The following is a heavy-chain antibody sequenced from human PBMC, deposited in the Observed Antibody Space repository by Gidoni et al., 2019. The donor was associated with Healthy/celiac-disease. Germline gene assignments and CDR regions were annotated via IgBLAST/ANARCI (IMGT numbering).Heavy chain of an antibody. J-gene: IGHJ6*03. CDR3: VKPRMNFGELAYYYYMDV. CDR1: GFTFSSYA. D-gene: IGHD3-10*01. Sequence: EVQLVESGGGLVQPGGSLRLSCSASGFTFSSYAMHWVRQAPGKGLEYVSGISSNGGSTYYADSVKGRVTISRDNSKNTLYLQMSSLRAEDTAVYYCVKPRMNFGELAYYYYMDVWGKGTTVTVSS. CDR2: ISSNGGST. V-gene: IGHV3-64D*06.